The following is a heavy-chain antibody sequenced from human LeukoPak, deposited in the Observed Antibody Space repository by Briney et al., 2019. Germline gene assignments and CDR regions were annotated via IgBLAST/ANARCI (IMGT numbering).Heavy chain of an antibody. D-gene: IGHD4-17*01. CDR3: ARDGDYGDYVGNWFDP. CDR1: GGTFSSYA. Sequence: GSSVKVSCKASGGTFSSYAISWVRQAPGQGLEWMGGIIPIFGTAHYAQKFQGRVTITADKSTSTAYMELSSLRSEDTAVYYCARDGDYGDYVGNWFDPWGQGTLVTVSS. V-gene: IGHV1-69*06. J-gene: IGHJ5*02. CDR2: IIPIFGTA.